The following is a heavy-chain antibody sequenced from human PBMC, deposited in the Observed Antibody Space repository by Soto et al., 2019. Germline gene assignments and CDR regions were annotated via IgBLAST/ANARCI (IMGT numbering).Heavy chain of an antibody. D-gene: IGHD4-17*01. CDR2: DYYSGTT. Sequence: KPSETLSLTCSVSGGSVSNKTYYWSWIRQPPGKRLEWIGYDYYSGTTNYNPSLKSRVTISVDLSKNQFSLRLSSVTTADTALYYCARTTAVPNTLRSRYFFDYWGQGTLVTVSS. CDR3: ARTTAVPNTLRSRYFFDY. J-gene: IGHJ4*02. CDR1: GGSVSNKTYY. V-gene: IGHV4-61*01.